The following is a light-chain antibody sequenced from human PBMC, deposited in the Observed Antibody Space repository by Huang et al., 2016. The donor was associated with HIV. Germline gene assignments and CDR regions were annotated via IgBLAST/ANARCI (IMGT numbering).Light chain of an antibody. J-gene: IGKJ2*01. V-gene: IGKV3-15*01. CDR2: GAS. Sequence: EIVMTQFPATLSVSPGEGATLSSGASQSVSSNLAWYQQKPGQAPRLLIYGASTRATGIPARFSGSGSGTDFTLIITSLQSEDFAVYYCQHYNNWPYTFGQGTKLEIK. CDR1: QSVSSN. CDR3: QHYNNWPYT.